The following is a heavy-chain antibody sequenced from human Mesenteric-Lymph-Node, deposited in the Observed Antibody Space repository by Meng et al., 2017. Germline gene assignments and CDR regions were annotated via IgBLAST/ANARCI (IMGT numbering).Heavy chain of an antibody. J-gene: IGHJ6*02. D-gene: IGHD3-9*01. CDR2: INHSGST. CDR1: GGSFSGYY. CDR3: ARDYRFDWLSYYYGMDV. Sequence: GSLRLSCAVYGGSFSGYYWSWIRQPPGKGLEWIGEINHSGSTNYNPSLKSRVTISVDTSKNQFSLKLSSVTAADTAVYYCARDYRFDWLSYYYGMDVWGQGTTVTVSS. V-gene: IGHV4-34*01.